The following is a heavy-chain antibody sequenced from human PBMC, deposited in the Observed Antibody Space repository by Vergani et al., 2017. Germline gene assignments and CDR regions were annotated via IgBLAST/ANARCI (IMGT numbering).Heavy chain of an antibody. D-gene: IGHD2-2*01. Sequence: QVQLVQSGAEVKKPGASVKVSCKASGYTFTDYFMHWVRQAPGQGLEWMGWINPNSGGTNYAQKFPGRVTMTRDTSISTAYMELRNLRSDDTAVYYCARVGTSSNRDYFDYWGGGTLVTVSS. CDR2: INPNSGGT. CDR1: GYTFTDYF. V-gene: IGHV1-2*02. J-gene: IGHJ4*02. CDR3: ARVGTSSNRDYFDY.